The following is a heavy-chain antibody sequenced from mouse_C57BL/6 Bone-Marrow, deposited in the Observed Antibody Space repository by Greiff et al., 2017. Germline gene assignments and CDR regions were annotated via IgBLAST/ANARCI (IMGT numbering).Heavy chain of an antibody. V-gene: IGHV1-53*01. Sequence: QVHVKQPGTELVKPGASVKLSCTASGYTFTSYWMHWVKQRPGQGLEWIGNINPSNGGTNYNEKFKSKATLTVDKSSSTAYMQLSSLTSEDSAVYYCARGTTVVATSYWGQGTTLTVSS. CDR1: GYTFTSYW. J-gene: IGHJ2*01. CDR3: ARGTTVVATSY. CDR2: INPSNGGT. D-gene: IGHD1-1*01.